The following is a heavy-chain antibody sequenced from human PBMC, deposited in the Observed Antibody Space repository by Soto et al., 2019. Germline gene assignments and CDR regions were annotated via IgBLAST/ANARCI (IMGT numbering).Heavy chain of an antibody. CDR1: GFTFRSYG. CDR3: AKDQVGGLLWFGELGYYYGMDF. J-gene: IGHJ6*02. V-gene: IGHV3-30*18. D-gene: IGHD3-10*01. CDR2: ILYDGSKK. Sequence: QVQLVESGGGVVQPGRSLRLSCAASGFTFRSYGMHWVRQAPGKGLEWVAVILYDGSKKYYADSVKGRFTISRDNSKNTLYLQMNSLRAEDTAVYYCAKDQVGGLLWFGELGYYYGMDFWGQGTTVTVSS.